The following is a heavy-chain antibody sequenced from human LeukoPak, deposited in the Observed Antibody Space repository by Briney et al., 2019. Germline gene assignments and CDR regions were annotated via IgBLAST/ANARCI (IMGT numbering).Heavy chain of an antibody. J-gene: IGHJ4*02. D-gene: IGHD6-19*01. CDR1: GGSFSGYY. V-gene: IGHV4-34*01. Sequence: IPSGTLSLTCAVYGGSFSGYYWSWIRQPPGKGLEWIGEINHSGSTNYNPSLKSRVTISVDTSKNQFSLKLSSVTAADTAVYYCARGPRMGSSGWYYWGQGTLVTVSS. CDR2: INHSGST. CDR3: ARGPRMGSSGWYY.